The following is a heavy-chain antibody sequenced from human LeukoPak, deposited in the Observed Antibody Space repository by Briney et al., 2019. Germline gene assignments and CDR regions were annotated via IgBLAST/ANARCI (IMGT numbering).Heavy chain of an antibody. V-gene: IGHV3-7*01. CDR3: ARDGTAPGLYFAL. J-gene: IGHJ4*01. CDR1: GFTLTSYW. Sequence: PGGSLRLSCAVSGFTLTSYWMSWVRQAPGKGLEWVASISQDGGEKSYVDSVKGRFTISRDNTKNSLYLQMSSLRPEDTAVYYCARDGTAPGLYFALWGQGTLVTVSS. D-gene: IGHD6-13*01. CDR2: ISQDGGEK.